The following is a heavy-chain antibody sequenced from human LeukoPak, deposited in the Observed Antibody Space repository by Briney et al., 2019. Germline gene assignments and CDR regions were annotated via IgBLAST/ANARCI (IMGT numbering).Heavy chain of an antibody. Sequence: GGSLRLSCAASGFTFRNHGMGWVRQAPGKGLEWVSGIIGTGDSTFYADPVKGRFTISRDNSRNTLYLHMNSLRVDDTAVYYCASLYNDYGDYWGQGALVTVSS. J-gene: IGHJ4*02. CDR1: GFTFRNHG. CDR2: IIGTGDST. D-gene: IGHD5-24*01. V-gene: IGHV3-23*01. CDR3: ASLYNDYGDY.